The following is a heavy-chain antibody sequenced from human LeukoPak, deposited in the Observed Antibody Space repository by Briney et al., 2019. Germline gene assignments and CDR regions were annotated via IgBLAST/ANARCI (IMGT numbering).Heavy chain of an antibody. CDR2: MNPNSGNT. CDR3: ARGSWPKLRNGMDV. Sequence: ASVKVSCKASGDTFTSYDINWVRQATGQGLEWMGWMNPNSGNTGYAQKFQGRVTMTRNTSISTAYMELSSLRSEDTAVYYCARGSWPKLRNGMDVWGQGTTVTVSS. CDR1: GDTFTSYD. D-gene: IGHD1-7*01. V-gene: IGHV1-8*01. J-gene: IGHJ6*02.